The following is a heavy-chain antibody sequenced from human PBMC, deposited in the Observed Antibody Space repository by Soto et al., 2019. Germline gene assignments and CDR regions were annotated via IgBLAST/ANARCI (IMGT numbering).Heavy chain of an antibody. J-gene: IGHJ4*02. CDR1: GGTLSTDV. CDR2: IIPALGAA. V-gene: IGHV1-69*08. D-gene: IGHD6-6*01. Sequence: QVHLVQSVAEVKNPGSSVKVSCKTSGGTLSTDVINWLRQAPGQGVEWMGRIIPALGAADYAQKFQDRLTITADKSTSTAYMELISLRSDDTAVASCARGGQQVVSFDYWGQGTRVDVS. CDR3: ARGGQQVVSFDY.